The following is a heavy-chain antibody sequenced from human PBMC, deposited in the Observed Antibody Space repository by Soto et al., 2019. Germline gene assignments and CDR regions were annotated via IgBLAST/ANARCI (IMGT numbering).Heavy chain of an antibody. CDR1: GFTFSSYS. CDR3: ARGLGYCSGGSCFGIYYYYYGMDV. D-gene: IGHD2-15*01. V-gene: IGHV3-21*01. Sequence: PGGSLRLSCAASGFTFSSYSMNWVRQAPGKGLEWVSSISSSSSYIYYADSVKGRFTISRDNAKNSLYLQMNSLRAEDTAVYYCARGLGYCSGGSCFGIYYYYYGMDVWGQGTTVTVSS. CDR2: ISSSSSYI. J-gene: IGHJ6*02.